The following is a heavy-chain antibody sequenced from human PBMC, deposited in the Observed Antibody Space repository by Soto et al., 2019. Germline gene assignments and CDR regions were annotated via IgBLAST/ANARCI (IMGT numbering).Heavy chain of an antibody. CDR1: GFSFDVVA. V-gene: IGHV3-23*01. CDR2: ISARSERT. D-gene: IGHD4-4*01. J-gene: IGHJ6*03. Sequence: EVRLLESGGGLVQPGGSLRLSCTTSGFSFDVVAMSWVRQAPGKGPEWVAAISARSERTYYADSVTGRFIISRDKPSNSFSVQMHSHRAEDTAVYYCAKESPYTEDRLDYMDVWGKGTTVTVSS. CDR3: AKESPYTEDRLDYMDV.